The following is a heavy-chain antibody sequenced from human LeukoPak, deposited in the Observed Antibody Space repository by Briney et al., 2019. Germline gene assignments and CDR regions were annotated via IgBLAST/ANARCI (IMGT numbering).Heavy chain of an antibody. V-gene: IGHV1-69*13. D-gene: IGHD3-22*01. CDR2: IIPISGTA. CDR3: ASGYYDSSGGNWFDP. J-gene: IGHJ5*02. CDR1: GGTFSSYA. Sequence: SVKVSCKASGGTFSSYAISWVRQAPGQGLEWMGGIIPISGTANYAQKFQGRVTITADESTSTAYMELSSLRSEDTAVYYCASGYYDSSGGNWFDPWGQGTLVTVSS.